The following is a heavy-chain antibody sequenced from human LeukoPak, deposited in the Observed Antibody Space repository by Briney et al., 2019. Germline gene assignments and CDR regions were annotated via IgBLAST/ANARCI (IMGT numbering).Heavy chain of an antibody. CDR2: ISSSSTI. V-gene: IGHV3-48*01. J-gene: IGHJ4*02. D-gene: IGHD2-2*01. CDR1: GFTFSSYS. CDR3: ARRYCSSTSCYPTIDY. Sequence: PGGSLRLSCAASGFTFSSYSMNWVRQAPGKGLEWVSYISSSSTIYYADSVKGRFTISRDNAKNSLYLQMNSLRAEDTAVYYCARRYCSSTSCYPTIDYWGQGTLVTVSS.